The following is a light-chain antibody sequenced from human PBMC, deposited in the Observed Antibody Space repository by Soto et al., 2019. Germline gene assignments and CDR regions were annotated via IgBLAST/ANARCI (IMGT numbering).Light chain of an antibody. J-gene: IGKJ2*01. CDR3: QQYGSTPKT. V-gene: IGKV3-20*01. CDR1: QSVRSSY. CDR2: GAS. Sequence: EIVLTQSPGTLSLSPGERATLSCRASQSVRSSYLAWFQQKPGQAPRLLIYGASSRATGIPDRFSGSESGTDFPLTISRLEPEYFAVYYCQQYGSTPKTFGQGTKLEIK.